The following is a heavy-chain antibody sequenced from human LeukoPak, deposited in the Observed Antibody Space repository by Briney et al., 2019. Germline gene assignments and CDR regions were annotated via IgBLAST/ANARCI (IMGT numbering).Heavy chain of an antibody. CDR3: ARTLGMIVTN. J-gene: IGHJ4*02. Sequence: SQTLSLTCAVSGGSISSGGYSWSWIRQPPGKGLEWIGYIYHSGSTYYNPSLKSRVTISVDRSKNQFSLKLSSVTAADTAVYYCARTLGMIVTNWGQGTLVTVSS. V-gene: IGHV4-30-2*01. CDR1: GGSISSGGYS. D-gene: IGHD3-22*01. CDR2: IYHSGST.